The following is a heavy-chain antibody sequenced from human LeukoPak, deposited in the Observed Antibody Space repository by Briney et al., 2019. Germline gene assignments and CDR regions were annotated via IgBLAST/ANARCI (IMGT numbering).Heavy chain of an antibody. Sequence: SETLSLTCTVSGGSISSYYWSWIRQPPGKGLEWIGYIYYSGSTNYNPSLKSRVTISVDTSKNQFSLKLSSVTAADTALYYCARSDYDSSGYLDYWGQGTLVTVSS. J-gene: IGHJ4*02. CDR2: IYYSGST. V-gene: IGHV4-59*01. CDR1: GGSISSYY. CDR3: ARSDYDSSGYLDY. D-gene: IGHD3-22*01.